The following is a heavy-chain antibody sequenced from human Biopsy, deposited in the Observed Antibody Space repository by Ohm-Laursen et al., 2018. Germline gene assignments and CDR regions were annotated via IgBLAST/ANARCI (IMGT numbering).Heavy chain of an antibody. J-gene: IGHJ3*01. CDR3: ARDIMNRIAGLVARSDVFDV. CDR2: ISPNSGGT. CDR1: GYAVNEYF. V-gene: IGHV1-2*02. Sequence: ASVKASCTGSGYAVNEYFLHWLRQAPGQGPGWMGWISPNSGGTNYAQKFQGRVTMTTDTSTSTVYLELRRLISDDTAVYYCARDIMNRIAGLVARSDVFDVWGQGTLVTVSS. D-gene: IGHD3-16*01.